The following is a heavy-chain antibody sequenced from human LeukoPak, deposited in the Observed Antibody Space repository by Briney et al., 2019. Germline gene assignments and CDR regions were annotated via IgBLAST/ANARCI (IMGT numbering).Heavy chain of an antibody. J-gene: IGHJ4*02. CDR1: GGSISSYY. D-gene: IGHD6-19*01. V-gene: IGHV4-59*01. CDR3: ARGQGSGFFDY. CDR2: IYYSGST. Sequence: PSETLSLTCTVSGGSISSYYWSWIRQPPGKGLEWIGCIYYSGSTNYNPSLKSRVTISVDTSKNQLSLKLSSVTAADTAVYYCARGQGSGFFDYWGQGTLVTVSS.